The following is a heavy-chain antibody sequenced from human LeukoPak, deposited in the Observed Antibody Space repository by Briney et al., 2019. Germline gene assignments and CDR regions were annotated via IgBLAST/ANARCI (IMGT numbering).Heavy chain of an antibody. CDR2: MNPNSGNT. J-gene: IGHJ4*02. CDR1: GYTFTSYD. CDR3: ARAVWGTTVTSDY. Sequence: GASVKVSCKASGYTFTSYDINWVRQATGQGLAWMGWMNPNSGNTGYAQKFQGRVTMTRNTSISTAYMELSSLRSEDTAVYYCARAVWGTTVTSDYWGQGTLVTVSS. V-gene: IGHV1-8*01. D-gene: IGHD4-17*01.